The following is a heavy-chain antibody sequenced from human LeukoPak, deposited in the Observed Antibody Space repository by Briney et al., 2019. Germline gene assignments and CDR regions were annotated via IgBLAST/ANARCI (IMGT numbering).Heavy chain of an antibody. V-gene: IGHV4-34*01. CDR2: INRSGST. Sequence: SETLSLTCAVYGGSFSGYYWSGIRHPPGRGLEGSGEINRSGSTNYNPSLTSRGTISVDTSKNQCSLKLRSVTAADTAVYYCARGTRTFAPWGQRTLVTLPS. D-gene: IGHD2-2*01. CDR3: ARGTRTFAP. J-gene: IGHJ5*02. CDR1: GGSFSGYY.